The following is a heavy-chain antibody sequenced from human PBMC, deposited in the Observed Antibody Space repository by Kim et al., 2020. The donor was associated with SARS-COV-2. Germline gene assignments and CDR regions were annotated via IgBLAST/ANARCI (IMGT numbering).Heavy chain of an antibody. V-gene: IGHV4-34*01. J-gene: IGHJ4*02. CDR1: GGSFSGYY. D-gene: IGHD6-19*01. CDR2: INHSGST. CDR3: ARARGWSDY. Sequence: SETLSLTCAVYGGSFSGYYWSWIRQPPGKGLEWIGEINHSGSTNYNPSLKSRVTISVDTSKNQFSLKLSSVTAADTAVYYCARARGWSDYWGQGTLVTVSS.